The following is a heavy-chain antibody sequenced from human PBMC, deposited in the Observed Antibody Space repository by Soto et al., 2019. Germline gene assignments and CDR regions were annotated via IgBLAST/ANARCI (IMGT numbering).Heavy chain of an antibody. CDR2: INTNGGVT. J-gene: IGHJ6*03. Sequence: QVQLVQSGAEVRKPGASVTVSCRSSGDSFNDYYIHWVRQAPGQGFEGMGWINTNGGVTKYAQKFQGWVSMTRGTSIRTVYMQLSRLRSDDTAVYYCARESGGATATLDYYYFYMDVWGTGTTVTVSS. V-gene: IGHV1-2*04. CDR3: ARESGGATATLDYYYFYMDV. CDR1: GDSFNDYY. D-gene: IGHD5-12*01.